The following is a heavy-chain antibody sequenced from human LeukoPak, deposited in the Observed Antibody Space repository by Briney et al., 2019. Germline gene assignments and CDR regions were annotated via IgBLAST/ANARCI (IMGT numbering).Heavy chain of an antibody. CDR1: GFTFSSYA. D-gene: IGHD2-2*01. CDR3: ASLPPDIVVVPAARLDY. Sequence: GRSLRLSYAGSGFTFSSYAMHWVRQAPGKGLEWVALISYDGNNKYYADSVKGRFTISRDNSKNRLYLQMDSLRAEDTAVYSCASLPPDIVVVPAARLDYWGQGTLVTVSS. CDR2: ISYDGNNK. J-gene: IGHJ4*02. V-gene: IGHV3-30-3*01.